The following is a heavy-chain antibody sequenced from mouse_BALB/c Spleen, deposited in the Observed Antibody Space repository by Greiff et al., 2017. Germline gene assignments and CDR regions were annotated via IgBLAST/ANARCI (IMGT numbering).Heavy chain of an antibody. CDR2: IFPGSGST. CDR1: GYTFSSYW. CDR3: ARVYGYHYFDD. J-gene: IGHJ2*01. V-gene: IGHV1-9*01. Sequence: VQLQQSGAELVKPGASVKISCKASGYTFSSYWMEWVKQRPGHGLEWIGDIFPGSGSTNYNEKFKGKATFTADTSSNTAYMQLSSLTSEDSAVYCGARVYGYHYFDDWGQGTTLTVSS. D-gene: IGHD2-14*01.